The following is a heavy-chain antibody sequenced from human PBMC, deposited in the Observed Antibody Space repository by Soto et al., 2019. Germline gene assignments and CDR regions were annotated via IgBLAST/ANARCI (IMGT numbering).Heavy chain of an antibody. Sequence: ASVKVSCKASGYTFTGYYMHWVRQAPGQGLEWMGWINPNSGGTNYAQKFQGRVTMTRDTSISTAYMELSRLRSDDTAVYYCAREHRITYYDFWSAYPQPYNWFDPWGQGTLVTVSS. J-gene: IGHJ5*02. D-gene: IGHD3-3*01. CDR1: GYTFTGYY. CDR2: INPNSGGT. CDR3: AREHRITYYDFWSAYPQPYNWFDP. V-gene: IGHV1-2*02.